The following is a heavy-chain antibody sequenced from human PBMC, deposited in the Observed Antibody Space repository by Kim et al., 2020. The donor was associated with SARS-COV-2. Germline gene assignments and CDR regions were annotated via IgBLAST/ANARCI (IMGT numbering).Heavy chain of an antibody. V-gene: IGHV4-4*02. J-gene: IGHJ3*02. Sequence: SETLSLTCAVSGGSISSSNWWSWVRQPPGKGLEWIGEIYHSGSTNYNPSLKSRVTISVDKSKNQFSLKLSSVTAADTAVYYCARDRGLWFGEDDAFDIWGQGTMVTVSS. CDR2: IYHSGST. CDR1: GGSISSSNW. D-gene: IGHD3-10*01. CDR3: ARDRGLWFGEDDAFDI.